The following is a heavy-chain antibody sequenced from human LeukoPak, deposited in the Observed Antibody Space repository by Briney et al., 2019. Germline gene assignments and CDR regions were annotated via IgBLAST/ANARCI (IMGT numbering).Heavy chain of an antibody. Sequence: SETLSLTCNVSGGSISSHYWSWIRQPPGKVLEWIAYIHYSGSTNYNPSLTSRVTISVDTSKNQFSLKLTSVTAADTAVYYCARSLSTGPSAAGDAFYFYYGMDVWGQGTTVTVSS. CDR2: IHYSGST. J-gene: IGHJ6*02. V-gene: IGHV4-59*11. CDR1: GGSISSHY. CDR3: ARSLSTGPSAAGDAFYFYYGMDV. D-gene: IGHD6-13*01.